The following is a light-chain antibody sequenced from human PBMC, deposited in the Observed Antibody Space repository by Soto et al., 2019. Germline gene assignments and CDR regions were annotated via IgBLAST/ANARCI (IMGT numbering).Light chain of an antibody. J-gene: IGKJ1*01. V-gene: IGKV3-20*01. CDR2: DAS. Sequence: EIVLTQSPGTLSLSPGERATLSCRASQSVSSSSLAWYQQKRGQAPRLLIHDASSRATGIPDRFSGSGSGTDFTLTNSRLEPEDFAVYYCQQYGSSPRTFRQGTRVEVK. CDR3: QQYGSSPRT. CDR1: QSVSSSS.